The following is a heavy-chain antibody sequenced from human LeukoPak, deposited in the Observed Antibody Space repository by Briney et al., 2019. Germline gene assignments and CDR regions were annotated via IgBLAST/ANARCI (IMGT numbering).Heavy chain of an antibody. V-gene: IGHV3-30-3*01. D-gene: IGHD3-10*01. J-gene: IGHJ4*02. CDR2: TSSDLNVK. CDR1: GFTFRNYV. Sequence: GGSLRLSCAASGFTFRNYVIHWVRQAPGKGLEWVAVTSSDLNVKLYADSVKGRFTISRDNPRSTLYLQTNSLRPEDTAIYCCAREGYYGSGSPPSLYFDYWGQGTLVTVSS. CDR3: AREGYYGSGSPPSLYFDY.